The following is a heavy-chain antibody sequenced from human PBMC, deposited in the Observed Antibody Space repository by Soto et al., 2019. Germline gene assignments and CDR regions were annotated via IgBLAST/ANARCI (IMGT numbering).Heavy chain of an antibody. J-gene: IGHJ2*01. CDR1: GFTFCSYW. CDR3: ARGGSLNWYFDL. V-gene: IGHV3-74*01. D-gene: IGHD1-26*01. Sequence: HPGGSLRLSCAASGFTFCSYWMHWVRQAPGKGLVWVSRINSDGSSTSYANSVKGRFTISRDNAKNTLYLQMNSLRAEDTAVYYCARGGSLNWYFDLWGRGTLVTVSS. CDR2: INSDGSST.